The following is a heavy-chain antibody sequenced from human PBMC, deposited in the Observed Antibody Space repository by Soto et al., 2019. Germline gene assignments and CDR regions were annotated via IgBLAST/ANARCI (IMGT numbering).Heavy chain of an antibody. CDR3: ARVVGYGISGLIDF. D-gene: IGHD3-22*01. V-gene: IGHV3-30-3*01. CDR2: ISYDGSNS. J-gene: IGHJ4*02. CDR1: GFTFSNSA. Sequence: PGGSLRLSCAASGFTFSNSAMHWVRQAPDKGPEWVAVISYDGSNSYYADSVKGRFTISRDNSKNTLYLQMDSLRAADTAVYYCARVVGYGISGLIDFWGQGTLVTVSS.